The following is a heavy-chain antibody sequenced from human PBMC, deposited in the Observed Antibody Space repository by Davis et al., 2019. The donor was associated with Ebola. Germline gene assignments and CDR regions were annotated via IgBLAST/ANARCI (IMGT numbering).Heavy chain of an antibody. J-gene: IGHJ3*02. Sequence: AGSLSLSCAASGFIFSSYVMSWVRQALGKGLEWVSTLATSADTYYVDSVKGRFTISRDNSKNTLYLQMNGLRVEDTAIYYCAKDTSNIWFDIWGQGTNVTVSS. CDR3: AKDTSNIWFDI. D-gene: IGHD1-26*01. CDR2: LATSADT. CDR1: GFIFSSYV. V-gene: IGHV3-23*01.